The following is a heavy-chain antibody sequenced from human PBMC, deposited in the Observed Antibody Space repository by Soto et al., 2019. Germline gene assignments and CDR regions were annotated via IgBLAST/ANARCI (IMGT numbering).Heavy chain of an antibody. D-gene: IGHD1-1*01. V-gene: IGHV3-23*01. CDR2: VSNSGTST. Sequence: EVQLLESGGGLAQPGESLTLSCAASGFMFSGYAMSWVRQAPGKGLEWVSAVSNSGTSTSYADSVKGRFTISRDNSKNTLDLQISSLGAEDTALYYWVKDLEASGWFEPWGQGTLVIVSS. CDR3: VKDLEASGWFEP. J-gene: IGHJ5*02. CDR1: GFMFSGYA.